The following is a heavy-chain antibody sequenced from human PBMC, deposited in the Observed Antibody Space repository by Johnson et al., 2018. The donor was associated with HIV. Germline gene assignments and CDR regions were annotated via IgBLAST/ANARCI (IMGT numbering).Heavy chain of an antibody. D-gene: IGHD5-18*01. Sequence: QVQLVESGGGLVKPGGSLRLSCAASGFTFSDYYMSWIRQAPGKGLEWVSYISSSGSTIYYADSVKGRFTISRDNSKNTLYLQMNSLRAEDTAVYYCAKGLDTAMVRDAFDIWGQGTMVTVSS. J-gene: IGHJ3*02. CDR2: ISSSGSTI. CDR1: GFTFSDYY. CDR3: AKGLDTAMVRDAFDI. V-gene: IGHV3-11*04.